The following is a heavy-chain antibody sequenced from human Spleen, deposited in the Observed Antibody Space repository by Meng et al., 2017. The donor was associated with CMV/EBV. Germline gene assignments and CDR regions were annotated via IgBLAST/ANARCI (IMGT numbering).Heavy chain of an antibody. J-gene: IGHJ6*02. CDR2: ISWDGGNT. CDR3: AKAGRWCSSTSCGGMDV. Sequence: GESLKISCAASGFTFDDYAMHWVRQAPGKGLEWVSLISWDGGNTYYADSVKGRFTISRDNSKNSLYLQMNSLRAEDTALYYCAKAGRWCSSTSCGGMDVWGQGTTVTVSS. D-gene: IGHD2-2*01. V-gene: IGHV3-43D*03. CDR1: GFTFDDYA.